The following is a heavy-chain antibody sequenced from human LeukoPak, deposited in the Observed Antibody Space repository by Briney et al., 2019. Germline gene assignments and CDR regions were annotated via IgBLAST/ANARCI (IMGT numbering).Heavy chain of an antibody. CDR2: ISYDGSNK. D-gene: IGHD3-22*01. CDR3: ARGYYDSSGYPLYPVDY. J-gene: IGHJ4*02. CDR1: GFTFSSYA. Sequence: GGSLRLSCAASGFTFSSYAMHWVRQAPGKGLEWVAVISYDGSNKYYADSVKGRFTISRDNSKNTLYLQMNSLRAEDTAVYYCARGYYDSSGYPLYPVDYWGQGTLVTVSS. V-gene: IGHV3-30*04.